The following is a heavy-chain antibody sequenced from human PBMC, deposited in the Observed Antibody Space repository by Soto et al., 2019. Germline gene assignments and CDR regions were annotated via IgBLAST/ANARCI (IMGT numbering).Heavy chain of an antibody. J-gene: IGHJ4*02. V-gene: IGHV3-23*01. CDR3: AKGDDASGYYAYYFDR. Sequence: EVQLLQSGGGLVQAGGSLRLSCAASGFTFTSYAMNWVRQAPGKGLEWVSTISGSGGTPYYADSVKGRFTISRANSKNTIYLHMNILRAEDTAIYDCAKGDDASGYYAYYFDRWGQGTLVTVS. CDR1: GFTFTSYA. D-gene: IGHD3-22*01. CDR2: ISGSGGTP.